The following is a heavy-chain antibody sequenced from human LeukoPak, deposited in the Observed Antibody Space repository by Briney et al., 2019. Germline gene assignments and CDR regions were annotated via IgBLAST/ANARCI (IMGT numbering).Heavy chain of an antibody. J-gene: IGHJ4*02. V-gene: IGHV3-23*01. CDR3: AKDGIPSPITMIVVVITYFDY. D-gene: IGHD3-22*01. Sequence: GGSLRLSCAASGFTFSSYAMSWVRQAPGKGLEWVSAISGSGGSTYYADSVKGRFTISRDNSKNTLYLQMNSLRAEDTAVYYCAKDGIPSPITMIVVVITYFDYWGQGTLVTVSS. CDR2: ISGSGGST. CDR1: GFTFSSYA.